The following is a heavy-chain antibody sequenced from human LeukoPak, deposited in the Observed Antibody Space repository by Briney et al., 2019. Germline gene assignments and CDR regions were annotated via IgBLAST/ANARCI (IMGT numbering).Heavy chain of an antibody. CDR1: GFTFDDYT. D-gene: IGHD2-15*01. Sequence: GGSLRLSCAASGFTFDDYTMHWVRQAPGKGLEWVSLISWDGGSTYYADSVKGRFTISRDNSKNSLYLQMNSLRTEDTALYYCAKSPGGGSWYLGYWGQGTLVTVSS. V-gene: IGHV3-43*01. J-gene: IGHJ4*02. CDR3: AKSPGGGSWYLGY. CDR2: ISWDGGST.